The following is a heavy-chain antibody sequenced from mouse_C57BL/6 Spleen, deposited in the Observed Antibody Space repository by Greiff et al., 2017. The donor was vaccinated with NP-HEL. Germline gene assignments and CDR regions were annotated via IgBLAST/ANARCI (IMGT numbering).Heavy chain of an antibody. CDR2: ISSGGSYT. CDR1: GFTFSSYG. CDR3: ARQGDYYSNYVDV. Sequence: DVKLVESGGDLVKPGGSLKLSCAASGFTFSSYGMSWVRQTPDKRLEWVATISSGGSYTYYPDSVKGRFTISRDKAKNTLYLHMRSLKSEDTAMSYCARQGDYYSNYVDVWGTGTTVTVSS. V-gene: IGHV5-6*02. J-gene: IGHJ1*03. D-gene: IGHD2-5*01.